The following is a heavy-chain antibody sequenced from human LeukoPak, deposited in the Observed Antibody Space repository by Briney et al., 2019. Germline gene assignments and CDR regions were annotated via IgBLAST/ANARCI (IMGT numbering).Heavy chain of an antibody. CDR3: ARDRGSPRFYDFWSGYYLPYGMDV. V-gene: IGHV1-18*01. CDR1: GYTFTSYG. J-gene: IGHJ6*02. D-gene: IGHD3-3*01. Sequence: ASVKVSCKASGYTFTSYGISWVRQAPGQGLEWMGWISAYNGNTNYAQKFQGRVTMTRDTSISTAYMELSRLRSDDTAVYYCARDRGSPRFYDFWSGYYLPYGMDVWGQGTTVTVSS. CDR2: ISAYNGNT.